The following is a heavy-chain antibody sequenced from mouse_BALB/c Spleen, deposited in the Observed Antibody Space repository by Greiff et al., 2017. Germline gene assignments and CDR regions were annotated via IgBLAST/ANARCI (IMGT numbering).Heavy chain of an antibody. CDR1: GFNIKDYY. V-gene: IGHV14-4*02. D-gene: IGHD2-1*01. CDR3: KIYYGNYVRNY. CDR2: IDPENGDT. Sequence: VQLQQSGAELVRSGASVKLSCTASGFNIKDYYMHWVKQRPEQGLEWIGWIDPENGDTEYAPKFQGKATMTADTSSNTAYLQLSSLTSEDTAVYYCKIYYGNYVRNYWGQGTTLTVSS. J-gene: IGHJ2*01.